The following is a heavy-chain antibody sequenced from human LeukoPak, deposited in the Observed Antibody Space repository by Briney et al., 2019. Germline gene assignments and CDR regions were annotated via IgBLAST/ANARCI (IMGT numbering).Heavy chain of an antibody. D-gene: IGHD2-21*02. CDR3: ARVTYYGMDV. CDR1: GGSISSSSYY. J-gene: IGHJ6*02. Sequence: PSETLSLTCTVSGGSISSSSYYWDWIRQPPGKGLEWIGSIYYSGSTYYNPSLKSRVTISVDTSKNQFSLKLSSVTAADTAVYYCARVTYYGMDVWGQGTTVTVSS. CDR2: IYYSGST. V-gene: IGHV4-39*01.